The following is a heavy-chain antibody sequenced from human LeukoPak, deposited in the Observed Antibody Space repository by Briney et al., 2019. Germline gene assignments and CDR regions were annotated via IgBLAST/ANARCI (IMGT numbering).Heavy chain of an antibody. CDR3: ARSGRASGGSWTLEYFQH. D-gene: IGHD2-15*01. CDR1: GGSLTSYT. CDR2: IYYSGST. J-gene: IGHJ1*01. V-gene: IGHV4-59*01. Sequence: PSQTLSPTPTLSGGSLTSYTCSWIPHPPEKRLERIWYIYYSGSTNNNPSPKSLVTISEDTPKNNFSLKLSSVTAADSAVYYCARSGRASGGSWTLEYFQHWGKGTLVTVSS.